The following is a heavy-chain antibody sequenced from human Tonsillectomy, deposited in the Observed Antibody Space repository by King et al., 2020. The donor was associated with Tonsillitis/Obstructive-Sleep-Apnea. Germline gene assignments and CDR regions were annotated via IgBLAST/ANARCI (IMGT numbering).Heavy chain of an antibody. J-gene: IGHJ4*02. Sequence: VQLVQSGAEVKKPGASVKVSCKASGYTFTSYGFNWVRQAPGQGLEWMGWISAYTGNTNFAQRFQGRVTMTTDTSTSTAYMELKSLRSDDTAVYYCARSGNGWYAYFDYWGQGALVTVSS. CDR2: ISAYTGNT. D-gene: IGHD6-19*01. V-gene: IGHV1-18*01. CDR1: GYTFTSYG. CDR3: ARSGNGWYAYFDY.